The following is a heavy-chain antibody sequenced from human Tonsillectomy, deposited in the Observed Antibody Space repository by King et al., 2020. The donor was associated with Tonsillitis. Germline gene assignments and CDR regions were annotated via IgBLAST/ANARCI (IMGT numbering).Heavy chain of an antibody. V-gene: IGHV3-43D*03. CDR1: GFTFDDYA. D-gene: IGHD3-22*01. CDR3: AKDMVPYYDSSGYSGAFDI. CDR2: ISWDGGST. Sequence: VQLVESGGVVVQPGGSLILSCAASGFTFDDYAMHWVRQAPGKGLEWVSLISWDGGSTYYADSVKGRFTISRDNSKNSLYLQMNSLRAEDTALYYCAKDMVPYYDSSGYSGAFDIWGQGTMVTVSS. J-gene: IGHJ3*02.